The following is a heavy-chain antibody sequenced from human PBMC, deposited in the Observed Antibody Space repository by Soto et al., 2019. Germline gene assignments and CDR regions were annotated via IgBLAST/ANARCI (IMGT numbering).Heavy chain of an antibody. D-gene: IGHD4-17*01. CDR2: ISYDGSDK. V-gene: IGHV3-30-3*01. Sequence: GGSLRLSCAASGFTFSSYAMHWVRQAPGKGLEWVAIISYDGSDKYYADSVKGRFTISRDNSKNTLYLQMNSLRAEDTAVYYCARDNTVTTCFDPWGQGTLVPVSS. CDR1: GFTFSSYA. CDR3: ARDNTVTTCFDP. J-gene: IGHJ5*02.